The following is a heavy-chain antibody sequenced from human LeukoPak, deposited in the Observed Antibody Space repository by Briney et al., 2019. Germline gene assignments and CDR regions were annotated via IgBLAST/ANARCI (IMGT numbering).Heavy chain of an antibody. V-gene: IGHV3-30-3*01. J-gene: IGHJ4*02. CDR1: GCSFRSYA. Sequence: GSSLRLSCADSGCSFRSYAMHWVGQAPGKGLEGVAVISYDGSNKYYADSVKGRFTISRDNSKNTLYLQMNSLRAEDTAVYYCARDGGAMIVVVMFDYWGQGTLVTVSS. CDR3: ARDGGAMIVVVMFDY. D-gene: IGHD3-22*01. CDR2: ISYDGSNK.